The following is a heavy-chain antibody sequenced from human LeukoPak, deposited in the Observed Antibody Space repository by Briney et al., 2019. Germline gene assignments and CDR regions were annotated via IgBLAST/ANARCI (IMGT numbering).Heavy chain of an antibody. CDR3: ARSDYYDSSGNYYFDY. Sequence: GGSLRLSCAVSGFTFSSYWMSWVRQAPGKGLEWVANIKQGGIEKNYADSVKGRFTISRDNAKNSLYLQMNSLRDEDTAVYYCARSDYYDSSGNYYFDYWGQGTLVTVSS. CDR2: IKQGGIEK. J-gene: IGHJ4*02. CDR1: GFTFSSYW. V-gene: IGHV3-7*01. D-gene: IGHD3-22*01.